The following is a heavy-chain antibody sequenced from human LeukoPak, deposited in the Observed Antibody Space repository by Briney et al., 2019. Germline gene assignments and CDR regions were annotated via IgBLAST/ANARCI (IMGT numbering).Heavy chain of an antibody. Sequence: PGGSLRLSCAASGFTFSSYAMSLVRQAPGKGLEWVSTISGSGGRTYYADSVKGRFTISRDNSRNTLYLQMNSLRAEDTAVYYCAKDSSTTNYYYGLDVWGQGTSVTVSS. CDR1: GFTFSSYA. V-gene: IGHV3-23*01. CDR3: AKDSSTTNYYYGLDV. J-gene: IGHJ6*02. D-gene: IGHD2-2*01. CDR2: ISGSGGRT.